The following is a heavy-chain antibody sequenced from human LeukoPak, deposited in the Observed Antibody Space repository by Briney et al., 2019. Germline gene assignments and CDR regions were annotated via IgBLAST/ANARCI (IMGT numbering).Heavy chain of an antibody. V-gene: IGHV3-20*04. J-gene: IGHJ4*02. D-gene: IGHD6-19*01. CDR1: GSTFDDHG. Sequence: PGGSLRLSCAASGSTFDDHGMSWVRQVPGKGLEWVAGINWNGGSRGYADSVKGRFTISRDNAKNSLFLQMNSLRAEDTALYYCAMGDSSGWYFDYWGQGTLVTVSS. CDR2: INWNGGSR. CDR3: AMGDSSGWYFDY.